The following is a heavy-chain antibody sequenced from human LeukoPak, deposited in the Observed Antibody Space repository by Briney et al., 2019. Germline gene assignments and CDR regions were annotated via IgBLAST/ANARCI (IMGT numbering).Heavy chain of an antibody. CDR1: GYTFTVYF. Sequence: ASAKVSCKASGYTFTVYFMHWVQQAPGQGLEWMGLMNPDNGGTHYAQKFQGRVTMTRDSSINTAYMELSRLTSDDTAVYYCATLGGHSLAAQNGYWGQGTLVTVSS. J-gene: IGHJ4*02. CDR3: ATLGGHSLAAQNGY. CDR2: MNPDNGGT. D-gene: IGHD3-16*01. V-gene: IGHV1-2*02.